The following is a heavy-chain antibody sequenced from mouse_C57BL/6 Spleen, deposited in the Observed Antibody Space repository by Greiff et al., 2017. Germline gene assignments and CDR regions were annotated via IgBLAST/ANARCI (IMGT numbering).Heavy chain of an antibody. D-gene: IGHD4-1*01. Sequence: QVQLQQSGAELVRPGTSVKVSCKASGYAFTNYLIEWVKQRPGQGLEWIGVINPGSGGTNYNEKFKGKATLTADKSSSTAYMQLSSLTSEDSAVYFCARGTTGRDAMDYWGQGTSVTVSS. J-gene: IGHJ4*01. CDR1: GYAFTNYL. V-gene: IGHV1-54*01. CDR3: ARGTTGRDAMDY. CDR2: INPGSGGT.